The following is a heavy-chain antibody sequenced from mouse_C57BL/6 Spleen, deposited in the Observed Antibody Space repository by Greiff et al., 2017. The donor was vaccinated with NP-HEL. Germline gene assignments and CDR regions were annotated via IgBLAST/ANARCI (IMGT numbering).Heavy chain of an antibody. CDR1: GYTFTSYW. Sequence: QVHVKQSGAELVKPGASVKMSCKASGYTFTSYWITWVKQRPGQGLEWIGDIYPGSGSTNYNEKFKSKATLTVDTSSSTAYMQLSSLTSEDSAVYYCARTTVVHFDDGGQGTTLTVSA. D-gene: IGHD1-1*01. CDR2: IYPGSGST. V-gene: IGHV1-55*01. J-gene: IGHJ2*01. CDR3: ARTTVVHFDD.